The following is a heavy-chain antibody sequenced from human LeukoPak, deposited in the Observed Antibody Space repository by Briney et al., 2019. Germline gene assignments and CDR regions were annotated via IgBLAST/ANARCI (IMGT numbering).Heavy chain of an antibody. CDR2: ISSSSSYI. J-gene: IGHJ4*02. CDR1: GFTFSSYS. Sequence: GGSLRLSCAAPGFTFSSYSMDWVRQAPGKGLEWVSSISSSSSYIYYADSVKGRFTISRDNAKNSLYLQMNSLRAEDTAVYYCARDRGYCSGGSCYENDYWGQGTLVTVSS. D-gene: IGHD2-15*01. V-gene: IGHV3-21*01. CDR3: ARDRGYCSGGSCYENDY.